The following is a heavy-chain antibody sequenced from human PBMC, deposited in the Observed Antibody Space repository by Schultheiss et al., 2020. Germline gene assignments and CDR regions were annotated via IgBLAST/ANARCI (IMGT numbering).Heavy chain of an antibody. V-gene: IGHV1-2*06. J-gene: IGHJ5*02. CDR3: ARGGITIFGVVIPGDNWFDP. CDR1: GYTFTGYY. D-gene: IGHD3-3*01. CDR2: INPNSGGT. Sequence: ASVKVSCKASGYTFTGYYMHWVRQAPGQGLEWMGRINPNSGGTNYAQKFQGRVTMTRDTSISTAYMELSRLRSDDTAVYYCARGGITIFGVVIPGDNWFDPWGQGTLVNGSS.